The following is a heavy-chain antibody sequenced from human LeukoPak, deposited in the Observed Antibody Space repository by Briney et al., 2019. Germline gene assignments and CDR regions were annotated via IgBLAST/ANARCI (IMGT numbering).Heavy chain of an antibody. J-gene: IGHJ4*02. CDR1: GFTFSSYA. CDR2: ISGSGGST. Sequence: GGSLRLSCAASGFTFSSYAMSWVRQAPGKGLEWVSAISGSGGSTYYADSVKGRFTISRDNSKNALYLQMNSQRAEDTAVYYCAKDRTQWTLDYWGQGTLVTVSS. D-gene: IGHD3/OR15-3a*01. CDR3: AKDRTQWTLDY. V-gene: IGHV3-23*01.